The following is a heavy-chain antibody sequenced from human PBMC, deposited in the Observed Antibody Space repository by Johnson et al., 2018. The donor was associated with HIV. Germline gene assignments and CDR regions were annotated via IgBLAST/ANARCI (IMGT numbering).Heavy chain of an antibody. V-gene: IGHV3-30*02. CDR1: GFIFSSYG. J-gene: IGHJ3*02. Sequence: QVQLVESGGGVVRPGGSLRLSCAASGFIFSSYGMHWVRQAPGKGLEWVAAIWFDGRYKYYADSVKGRFTISRDNSKNTLYLQMNSLRAEDTAVYYCAKERKLGGLYPAFDIWGQGKMVTVSS. CDR3: AKERKLGGLYPAFDI. CDR2: IWFDGRYK. D-gene: IGHD7-27*01.